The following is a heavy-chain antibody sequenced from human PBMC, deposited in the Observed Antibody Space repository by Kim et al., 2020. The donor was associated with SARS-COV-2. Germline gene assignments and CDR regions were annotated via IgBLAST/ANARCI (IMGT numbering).Heavy chain of an antibody. J-gene: IGHJ4*02. D-gene: IGHD3-22*01. Sequence: GGSLRLSCAASGSTFSRYWMHWVRQTPEKGLVWVSRISTAGTTTTYADSVKGRFTISRDDAKNTLYLQMSSLRAEDTAIYYCVRSDYYDNSGYYYGQWGQGTLVTVSP. CDR3: VRSDYYDNSGYYYGQ. CDR2: ISTAGTTT. V-gene: IGHV3-74*01. CDR1: GSTFSRYW.